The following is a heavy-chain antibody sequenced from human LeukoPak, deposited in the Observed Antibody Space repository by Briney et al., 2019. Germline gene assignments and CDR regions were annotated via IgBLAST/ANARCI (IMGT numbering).Heavy chain of an antibody. CDR1: GFTFSSYS. CDR2: ISSSSSYI. Sequence: GGSLRLSCAASGFTFSSYSMNWVRQAPGEGLEWVSSISSSSSYIYYADSVKGRFTISRDNAKNSLYLQMNSLRAEDSAVYYCARDQVLHRAVAGTLDYWGQGTLVTVSS. V-gene: IGHV3-21*01. D-gene: IGHD6-19*01. CDR3: ARDQVLHRAVAGTLDY. J-gene: IGHJ4*02.